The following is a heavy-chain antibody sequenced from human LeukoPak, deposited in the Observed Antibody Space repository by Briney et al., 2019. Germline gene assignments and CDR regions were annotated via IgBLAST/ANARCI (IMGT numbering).Heavy chain of an antibody. CDR1: GFTFGSCW. CDR2: INQDGSQK. D-gene: IGHD3-22*01. J-gene: IGHJ4*02. V-gene: IGHV3-7*01. Sequence: GGSLRLSCAASGFTFGSCWMNWVRQTPGKGLEWVANINQDGSQKFYVDSVKGRFTISRDNANNSLYLQMNSLRAEDTAVYYCARGSKSSGQVPFDYWGQGTLVTVSS. CDR3: ARGSKSSGQVPFDY.